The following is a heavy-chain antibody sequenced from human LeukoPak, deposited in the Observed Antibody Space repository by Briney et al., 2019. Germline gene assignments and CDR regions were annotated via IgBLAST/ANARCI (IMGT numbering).Heavy chain of an antibody. J-gene: IGHJ4*02. CDR2: LKQDGSEK. D-gene: IGHD3-9*01. Sequence: GGSLRLSCAASGFTFSSYWISWVRQAPGKGLEWVANLKQDGSEKYYVDSVKGRFTISRDNAKNSLYLQMNSLRAEDTAVYYCARFDVDWLSNYYFDYWGQGTLVTVSS. CDR1: GFTFSSYW. V-gene: IGHV3-7*01. CDR3: ARFDVDWLSNYYFDY.